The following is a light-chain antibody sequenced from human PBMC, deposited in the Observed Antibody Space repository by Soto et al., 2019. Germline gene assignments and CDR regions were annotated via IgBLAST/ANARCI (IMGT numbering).Light chain of an antibody. CDR2: DAS. J-gene: IGKJ1*01. CDR1: QSISSW. V-gene: IGKV1-5*01. CDR3: LQHDSYPWT. Sequence: DLQMTQSPSALAASVGDRVTITCRASQSISSWLAWYQQKPGKAPNLLIYDASSLQSGVPSRFSGSGSGTEFTLTISSLQPEDFATYFCLQHDSYPWTFGQGTKVDIK.